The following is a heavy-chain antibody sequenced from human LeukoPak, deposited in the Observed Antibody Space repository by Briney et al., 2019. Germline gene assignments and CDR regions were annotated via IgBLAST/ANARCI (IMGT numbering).Heavy chain of an antibody. J-gene: IGHJ5*02. Sequence: TSETLSLTCAVYGGSFSGYYWSWIRQPPGKGLEWIGEINHSGSTNYNPSLKSRVTISVDTSKNQFSLKLSSVTAADTAVYYCARDSGTTGEVKFDPWGQGTLVTVSS. CDR1: GGSFSGYY. CDR2: INHSGST. D-gene: IGHD3-10*01. CDR3: ARDSGTTGEVKFDP. V-gene: IGHV4-34*01.